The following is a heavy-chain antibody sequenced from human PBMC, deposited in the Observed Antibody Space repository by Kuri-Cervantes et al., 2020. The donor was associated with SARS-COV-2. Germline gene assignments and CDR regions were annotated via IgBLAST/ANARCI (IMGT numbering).Heavy chain of an antibody. D-gene: IGHD4-17*01. CDR3: ARRAYGEEVDQYYMDV. J-gene: IGHJ6*03. CDR1: GYSFTNYW. Sequence: GGSLRLSGEGSGYSFTNYWIGWVRQMPGKGLEWMGLIYPADSDTRYSPSFQGQVTISADKSIGTAYLQFSSLRASDSAMYYCARRAYGEEVDQYYMDVWGKGTTVTVSS. V-gene: IGHV5-51*01. CDR2: IYPADSDT.